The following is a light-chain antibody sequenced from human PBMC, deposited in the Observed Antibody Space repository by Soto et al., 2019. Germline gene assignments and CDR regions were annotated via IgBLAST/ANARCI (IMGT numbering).Light chain of an antibody. CDR1: SSDVGGYNY. Sequence: QSALTQPASVSGSPGQSITISCTGTSSDVGGYNYVSWYQQHPGKAPQLMIYDVSNRPSGVSDRFSGSKSGNTASLTISGLQAEDEADYYCSSYRTSSTYVFGTWTKLTVL. CDR3: SSYRTSSTYV. J-gene: IGLJ1*01. V-gene: IGLV2-14*03. CDR2: DVS.